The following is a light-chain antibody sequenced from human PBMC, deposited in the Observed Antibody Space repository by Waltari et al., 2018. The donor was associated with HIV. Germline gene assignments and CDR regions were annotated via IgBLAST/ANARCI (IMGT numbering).Light chain of an antibody. CDR1: ALTKQY. J-gene: IGLJ2*01. V-gene: IGLV3-25*03. CDR3: HSADTTVL. Sequence: SHELTQPPSVAVSPGQTARLTCSGDALTKQYTHWYQQKPGQAPVMVMYKDTERPSGIPERFSGSSSGTTVTLTISGVQAEDEADYYCHSADTTVLFGGGTKLTVL. CDR2: KDT.